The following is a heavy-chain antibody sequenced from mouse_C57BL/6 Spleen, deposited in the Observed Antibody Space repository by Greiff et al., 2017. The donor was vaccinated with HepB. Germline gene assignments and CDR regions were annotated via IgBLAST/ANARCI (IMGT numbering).Heavy chain of an antibody. CDR2: ISDGGSYT. V-gene: IGHV5-4*01. Sequence: EVNVVESGGGLVKPGGSLKLSCAASGFTFSSYAMSWVRQTPEKRLEWVATISDGGSYTYYPDNVKGRFTISRDNAKNNLYLQMSHLKSEDTAMYYCARDHSYSNFFDYWGQGTTLTVSS. CDR3: ARDHSYSNFFDY. CDR1: GFTFSSYA. D-gene: IGHD2-5*01. J-gene: IGHJ2*01.